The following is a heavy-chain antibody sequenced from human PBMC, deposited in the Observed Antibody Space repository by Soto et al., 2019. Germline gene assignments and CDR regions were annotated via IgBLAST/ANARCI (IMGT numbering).Heavy chain of an antibody. V-gene: IGHV3-30-3*01. Sequence: QVQLVESGGGVVQPGRSLRLSCAASGFTFSSYAMHWVRQAPGKGLEWVAVISYDGSNKYYADSVKGRFTISRDNSKNTLYLRMNSLRAEDTAVYYCARVRGEPDYYYYGMDFWGQGTTVAVSS. CDR2: ISYDGSNK. J-gene: IGHJ6*02. CDR3: ARVRGEPDYYYYGMDF. CDR1: GFTFSSYA. D-gene: IGHD3-10*01.